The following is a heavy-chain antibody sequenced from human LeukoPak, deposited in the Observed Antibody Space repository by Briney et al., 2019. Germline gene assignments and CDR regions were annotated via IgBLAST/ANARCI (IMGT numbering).Heavy chain of an antibody. CDR1: GFTFSSYS. Sequence: GGSLRLSCAASGFTFSSYSMNWVRQAPGKGLEWVSSISISSSYIYYADSVKGRFTISRDNAKNSLYLQMNSLRAEDTAVFFCARDRRGPYSSSSEYYFDSWGQGTLVTVSS. J-gene: IGHJ4*02. CDR2: ISISSSYI. CDR3: ARDRRGPYSSSSEYYFDS. V-gene: IGHV3-21*01. D-gene: IGHD6-6*01.